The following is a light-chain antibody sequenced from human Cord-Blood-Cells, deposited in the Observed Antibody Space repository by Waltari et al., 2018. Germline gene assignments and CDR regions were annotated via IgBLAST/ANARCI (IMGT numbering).Light chain of an antibody. J-gene: IGKJ1*01. Sequence: DIQMTQSPSTLSASVGDRVTITCRASQSISSWLAWYQQKPGKAPKLLIYKASSLESGVPSRFSGSGSWTEFTLTISSLQPDDFATYYCQQYKSYSWTFGQGTKVEIK. CDR3: QQYKSYSWT. CDR2: KAS. V-gene: IGKV1-5*03. CDR1: QSISSW.